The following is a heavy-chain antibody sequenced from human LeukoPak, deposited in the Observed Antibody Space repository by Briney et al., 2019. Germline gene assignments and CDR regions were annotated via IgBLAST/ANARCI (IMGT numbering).Heavy chain of an antibody. V-gene: IGHV4-39*07. D-gene: IGHD6-6*01. CDR2: IYYSGST. Sequence: SETLSLTCTVSGGSISSSSYYWGWIRQPPGKGLEWIGSIYYSGSTYYNPSLKSRVTISVDTSKNQFSLKLSSVTAADTAVYYCARERRQLVVYPYYYYGMDVWGQGTTVTVSS. J-gene: IGHJ6*02. CDR3: ARERRQLVVYPYYYYGMDV. CDR1: GGSISSSSYY.